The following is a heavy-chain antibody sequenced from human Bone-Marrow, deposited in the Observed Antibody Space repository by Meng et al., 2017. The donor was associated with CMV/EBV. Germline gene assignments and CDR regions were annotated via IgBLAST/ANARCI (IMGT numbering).Heavy chain of an antibody. J-gene: IGHJ4*02. CDR3: ASRGYDSPLDY. Sequence: GESLKISCAASGFTFSGYSMNWVRQAPGKGLEWVSSISSSSSYKYYADSVKGRFTISRDNGKNPLYLQMNSLRAEDTAVYYCASRGYDSPLDYWGQGTLVTVSS. CDR2: ISSSSSYK. V-gene: IGHV3-21*01. CDR1: GFTFSGYS. D-gene: IGHD5-12*01.